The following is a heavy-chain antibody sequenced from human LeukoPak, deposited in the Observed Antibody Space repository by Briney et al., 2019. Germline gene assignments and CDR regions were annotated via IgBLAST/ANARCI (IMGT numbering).Heavy chain of an antibody. Sequence: SETLSLTCAVSGGSITSGNWWTWVRQPPRRGLESIGEIYHSGSTNYNPSLKSPVTISVDKSKNQFSLNLSSVTAADTAVYYCARDKPAAGANYFEYWGQGTLVTVSS. D-gene: IGHD6-13*01. CDR1: GGSITSGNW. CDR2: IYHSGST. CDR3: ARDKPAAGANYFEY. J-gene: IGHJ4*02. V-gene: IGHV4-4*02.